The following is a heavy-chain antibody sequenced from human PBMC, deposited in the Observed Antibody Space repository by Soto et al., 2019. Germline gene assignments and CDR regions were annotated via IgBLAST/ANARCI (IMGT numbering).Heavy chain of an antibody. Sequence: EVQLLESGGGLVQPGGSLRLSCAASGFTFSSYAMSWVRQSPGKGLEWVSAISGSGGSTYYADSVKVRFTISRDNSKNTLYLQMNSLRAEDTAVYYCAKAHGSGSYYKDLDYWGQGTLVTVSS. CDR3: AKAHGSGSYYKDLDY. V-gene: IGHV3-23*01. CDR2: ISGSGGST. D-gene: IGHD3-10*01. CDR1: GFTFSSYA. J-gene: IGHJ4*02.